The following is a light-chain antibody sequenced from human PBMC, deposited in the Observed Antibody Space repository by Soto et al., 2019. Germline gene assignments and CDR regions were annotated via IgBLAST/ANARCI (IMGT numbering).Light chain of an antibody. CDR2: GVS. J-gene: IGKJ3*01. CDR3: QQSDTSLLIT. Sequence: EIVLTQSPGTLSVSPGETATLSCRASQTITNSDLGWFQHKPGQAPSLPIYGVSRMASGIPDKFSGFGSGTEFTLTISRLEPEDAGVYYCQQSDTSLLITFGPGTKVDI. CDR1: QTITNSD. V-gene: IGKV3-20*01.